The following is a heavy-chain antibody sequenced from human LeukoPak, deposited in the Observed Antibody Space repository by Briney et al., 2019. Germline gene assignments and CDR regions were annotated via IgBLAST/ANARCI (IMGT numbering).Heavy chain of an antibody. D-gene: IGHD6-13*01. J-gene: IGHJ4*02. V-gene: IGHV3-23*01. CDR1: GFTFSSYA. CDR3: AKEDAYSSSNPDY. Sequence: GGSLRLSCAASGFTFSSYAMSWIRQARGEGLEGVSALSGGGGSTFYADSVKGRFTISRDNSKNTLYLQMDSLRAEDTAVYYCAKEDAYSSSNPDYWGQGTLVTVSS. CDR2: LSGGGGST.